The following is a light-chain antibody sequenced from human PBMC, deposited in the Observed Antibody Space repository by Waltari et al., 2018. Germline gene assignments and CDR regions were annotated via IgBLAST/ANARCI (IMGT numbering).Light chain of an antibody. V-gene: IGKV1-9*01. CDR2: ASS. Sequence: DIQLTQSPSFLSASIGTRVTITCRAGQGISNFLAWYQQKSGKAPKLLIYASSTLQSGVPSRFSGSGSGTEFTLTISSLQPEDFATYYCQQLNSYAWTFGQGTKVEIK. J-gene: IGKJ1*01. CDR3: QQLNSYAWT. CDR1: QGISNF.